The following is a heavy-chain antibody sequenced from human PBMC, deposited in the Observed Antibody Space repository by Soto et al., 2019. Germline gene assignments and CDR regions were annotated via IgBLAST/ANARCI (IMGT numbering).Heavy chain of an antibody. Sequence: GASVKVSCKASGYIFTAYYMHWVRQAPGQGPEWMGWINPDSGGTSYAPKFQGRVTMTRDTSSSTVYMELRRLRSDDTALYYCARDVAGDDYLDYWGQGTLVTVSS. D-gene: IGHD6-19*01. J-gene: IGHJ4*02. CDR3: ARDVAGDDYLDY. CDR1: GYIFTAYY. CDR2: INPDSGGT. V-gene: IGHV1-2*02.